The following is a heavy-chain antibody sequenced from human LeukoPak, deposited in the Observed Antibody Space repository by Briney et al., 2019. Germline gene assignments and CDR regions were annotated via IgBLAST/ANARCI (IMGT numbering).Heavy chain of an antibody. CDR2: ISYDGTNK. CDR1: GFTFSSYA. Sequence: GRSLRLSCAASGFTFSSYAMHWVRQAPGKGLEWVAVISYDGTNKYYAGSVKGRFTISRDNSKNTVYLQMNSLRAEDTAVYHCARDPPFSSSWYDMTSGYFDYWGQGTLVTVSS. J-gene: IGHJ4*02. V-gene: IGHV3-30-3*01. D-gene: IGHD6-13*01. CDR3: ARDPPFSSSWYDMTSGYFDY.